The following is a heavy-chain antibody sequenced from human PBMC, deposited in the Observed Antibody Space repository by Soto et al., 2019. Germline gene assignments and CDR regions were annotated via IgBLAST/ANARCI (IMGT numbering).Heavy chain of an antibody. Sequence: QVQLVESGGGVVQPGRSLRLSCAASGFPFISYGMHWVREGPDKGLEWGAIISYDGSDKNYADSVKGRFTISRDNSKNTLYLQMNSLRPEDTALYYCVGGQYYFDYRGQGTLVIVSS. CDR1: GFPFISYG. CDR3: VGGQYYFDY. CDR2: ISYDGSDK. V-gene: IGHV3-30*03. D-gene: IGHD3-10*01. J-gene: IGHJ4*02.